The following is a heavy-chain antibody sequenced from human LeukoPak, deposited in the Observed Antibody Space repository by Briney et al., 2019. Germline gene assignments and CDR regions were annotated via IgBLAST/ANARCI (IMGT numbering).Heavy chain of an antibody. V-gene: IGHV3-49*04. J-gene: IGHJ4*02. D-gene: IGHD3-22*01. Sequence: GGSLRLSCAASGFTFSSYWMSWVRQAPGKGLEWVGFIRSKAYGGTTEYAASVKGRFTISRDDSKSIAYLQMNSLKTEDTAVYYCTRDYYDSRDFDYWGQGTLVTVSS. CDR3: TRDYYDSRDFDY. CDR2: IRSKAYGGTT. CDR1: GFTFSSYW.